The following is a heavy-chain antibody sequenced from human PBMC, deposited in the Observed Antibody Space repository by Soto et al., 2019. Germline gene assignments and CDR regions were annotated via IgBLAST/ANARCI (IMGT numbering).Heavy chain of an antibody. J-gene: IGHJ4*02. D-gene: IGHD2-21*02. V-gene: IGHV3-23*01. CDR2: ISGSGVST. Sequence: VSLRLSCAASGFTFDTYAMTWVRQAPGKGLEWVSVISGSGVSTYYADSVKGRFTISRDNSKNTLYLQMNSLRAEDTALYYCAKVSRDDCYSDSDYWGQGTLVTVSS. CDR3: AKVSRDDCYSDSDY. CDR1: GFTFDTYA.